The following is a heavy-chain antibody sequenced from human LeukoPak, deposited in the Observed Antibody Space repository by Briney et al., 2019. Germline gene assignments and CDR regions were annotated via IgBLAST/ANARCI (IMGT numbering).Heavy chain of an antibody. Sequence: PGGSLRLSCAASGFTFSSYGMHWVRQAPGKGLEWVSGISGSGGATYYADSVKGRFTISRDNSKNTLFLQMNSLRAEDTAVYYCAKAFSGWYLYYFDYWGQGTLVTVSS. D-gene: IGHD6-19*01. CDR3: AKAFSGWYLYYFDY. CDR2: ISGSGGAT. V-gene: IGHV3-23*01. CDR1: GFTFSSYG. J-gene: IGHJ4*02.